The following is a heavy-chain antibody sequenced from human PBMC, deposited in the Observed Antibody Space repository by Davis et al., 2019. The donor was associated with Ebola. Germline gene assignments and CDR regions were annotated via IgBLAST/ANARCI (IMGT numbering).Heavy chain of an antibody. V-gene: IGHV1-69*13. J-gene: IGHJ4*02. CDR1: GGTFSSYA. Sequence: SSVKVSCKASGGTFSSYAISWVRQAPGQGLEWMGGIIPMFGTANYAQKFQGRVTITADESTSTAYMELSSLRSEDTAVYYCARDSYGSYYFHYFDYWGQGTLVTVSS. CDR3: ARDSYGSYYFHYFDY. CDR2: IIPMFGTA. D-gene: IGHD1-26*01.